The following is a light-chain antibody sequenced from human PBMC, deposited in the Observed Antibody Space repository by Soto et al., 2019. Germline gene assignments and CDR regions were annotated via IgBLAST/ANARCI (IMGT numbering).Light chain of an antibody. CDR3: FAFVRSSALL. V-gene: IGLV2-23*01. J-gene: IGLJ2*01. CDR2: EDN. CDR1: SSDVGSYNL. Sequence: QSALTQPASVSGSPGQSITISCTGTSSDVGSYNLVSWYQHHPGKAPKFIIYEDNKRPSGVSNRFSGSKSGNTASLTISGLQAEDEADYYCFAFVRSSALLFGGGTKLTVL.